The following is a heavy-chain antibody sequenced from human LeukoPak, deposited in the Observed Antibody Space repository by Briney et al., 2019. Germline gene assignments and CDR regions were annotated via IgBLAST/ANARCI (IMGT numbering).Heavy chain of an antibody. D-gene: IGHD2-2*01. J-gene: IGHJ4*02. CDR3: ARGIVYCSSTSCYVRYFDY. CDR1: GGSISSGDYY. CDR2: IYNSGST. Sequence: SQTLSLTCTVSGGSISSGDYYWSWVRQPPGKGLECIGYIYNSGSTYYNPSLKSRLIISVDTSKNQFSLKLSSVTAADTAVYYCARGIVYCSSTSCYVRYFDYWGQGTLVTVSS. V-gene: IGHV4-30-4*08.